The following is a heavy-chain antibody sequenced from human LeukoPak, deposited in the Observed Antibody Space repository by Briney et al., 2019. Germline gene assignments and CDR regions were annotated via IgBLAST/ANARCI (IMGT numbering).Heavy chain of an antibody. CDR3: AKAASGSYLYYFDY. Sequence: GSLRLSCAASGFTFSSYSMNWVRQAPGKGLEWVSTISYSGGSTYYVDSVKGRFTISRDNSENTLYLQLNSLRAEDTAVYYCAKAASGSYLYYFDYWGQGTLVTVSS. V-gene: IGHV3-23*01. CDR2: ISYSGGST. J-gene: IGHJ4*02. CDR1: GFTFSSYS. D-gene: IGHD1-26*01.